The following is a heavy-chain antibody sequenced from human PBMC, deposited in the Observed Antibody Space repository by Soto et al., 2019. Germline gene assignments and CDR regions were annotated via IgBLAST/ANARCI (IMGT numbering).Heavy chain of an antibody. V-gene: IGHV3-49*03. D-gene: IGHD6-19*01. J-gene: IGHJ6*02. CDR2: IRSKAYGGTT. CDR1: GFTFGDYA. Sequence: GGSLRLSCTTSGFTFGDYAMSWFRQAPGKGLEWVGFIRSKAYGGTTDYAAPVKGRFTISRDDSKNTLYLQMNSLKTEDTAVYYCTTPLSSGWYHYGMDVWGQGTTVTVSS. CDR3: TTPLSSGWYHYGMDV.